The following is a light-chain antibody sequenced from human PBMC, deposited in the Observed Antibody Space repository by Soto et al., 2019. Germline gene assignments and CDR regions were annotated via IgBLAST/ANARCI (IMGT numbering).Light chain of an antibody. CDR3: CSYAGSYTLV. CDR1: SSDVGAYNF. V-gene: IGLV2-11*01. CDR2: DVS. J-gene: IGLJ3*02. Sequence: QSALTQPRSVSGSPGQSVTISCTGTSSDVGAYNFVSWYQQHPGRVPKLMIYDVSRRPSGVPDRFSGSKSGNTASLTISGLQADYEADYYCCSYAGSYTLVFGGGTKLTVL.